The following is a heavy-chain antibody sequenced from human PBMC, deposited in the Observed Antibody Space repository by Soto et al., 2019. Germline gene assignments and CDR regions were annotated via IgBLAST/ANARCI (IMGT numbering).Heavy chain of an antibody. J-gene: IGHJ4*02. D-gene: IGHD6-13*01. Sequence: QVRLQESGPGLVKPSQTLSLTCSVSGGSISSGGYYWTWIRQHPGVGLEWVGSIYYSGTTYSNPSLMSRVTFSVDTSKNQFSLRLNSVTAADTAVYYCARAVSTHFDYWGQGTLVTVSS. CDR3: ARAVSTHFDY. CDR2: IYYSGTT. CDR1: GGSISSGGYY. V-gene: IGHV4-31*03.